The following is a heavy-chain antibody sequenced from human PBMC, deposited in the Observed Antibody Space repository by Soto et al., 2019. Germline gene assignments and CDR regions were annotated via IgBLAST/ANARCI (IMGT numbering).Heavy chain of an antibody. CDR3: ARDKDLEPTVWGY. V-gene: IGHV4-30-2*01. CDR2: IFPSGTT. Sequence: PSETLSLTCGVSGGSLSGATYSWNWIRQPPGKGLEWIGYIFPSGTTYYNPSLKSRVTISIDVSKNQFSLRLISVTAADTALYFCARDKDLEPTVWGYWGQGIQVTVSS. D-gene: IGHD7-27*01. CDR1: GGSLSGATYS. J-gene: IGHJ4*02.